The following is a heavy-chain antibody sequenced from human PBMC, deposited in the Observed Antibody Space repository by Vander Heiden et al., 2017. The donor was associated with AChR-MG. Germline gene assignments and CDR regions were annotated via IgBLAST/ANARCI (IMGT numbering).Heavy chain of an antibody. CDR1: GFTFSSYA. Sequence: EVQLLNSGGGLVQPGGSLRLSCAAPGFTFSSYAMSWVRQAPGKGLEWVSSITSSGTNSYYADSMKGRFTISRDNSKNTLYLQMNSLRAEDTAVYYCAKASVGAVGGSFDNWGQGTLVTVSS. J-gene: IGHJ4*02. V-gene: IGHV3-23*01. CDR2: ITSSGTNS. CDR3: AKASVGAVGGSFDN. D-gene: IGHD3-16*01.